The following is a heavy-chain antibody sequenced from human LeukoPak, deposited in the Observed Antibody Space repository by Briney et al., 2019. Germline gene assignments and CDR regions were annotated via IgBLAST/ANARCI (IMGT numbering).Heavy chain of an antibody. CDR1: GGSISSSSYS. CDR2: IYSSGTT. Sequence: SETLSLTCTVSGGSISSSSYSWGWIRQPPGKGLEWIVSIYSSGTTYYNPALKSRVTISVDTSKNQFSLKLSSVTATDTAVYYCARHCMARGVANWFDPWGPGTLVTVSS. D-gene: IGHD3-10*01. CDR3: ARHCMARGVANWFDP. V-gene: IGHV4-39*01. J-gene: IGHJ5*02.